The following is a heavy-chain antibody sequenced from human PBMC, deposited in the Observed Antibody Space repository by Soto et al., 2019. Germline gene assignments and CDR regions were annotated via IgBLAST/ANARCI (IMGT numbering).Heavy chain of an antibody. D-gene: IGHD3-10*01. V-gene: IGHV3-53*01. Sequence: EVQLVESGGGLIQPGGSLRLSCAVSGFTVSNNYMSWVRQAPGKGLEGVSVIYSGGYTAYGDSVKGRFTISRDNSKNTLYLQKKSLKPAAGACYYGAPRPGGGGYWGQGTLVTVSS. J-gene: IGHJ4*02. CDR1: GFTVSNNY. CDR2: IYSGGYT. CDR3: APRPGGGGY.